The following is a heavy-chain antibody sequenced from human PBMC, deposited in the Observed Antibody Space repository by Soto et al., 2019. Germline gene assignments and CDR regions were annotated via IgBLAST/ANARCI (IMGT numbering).Heavy chain of an antibody. CDR3: AKDIAGFWSGYNYYYYGMDV. J-gene: IGHJ6*02. D-gene: IGHD3-3*01. CDR2: ISYDGSNK. CDR1: GFTFSSYG. V-gene: IGHV3-30*18. Sequence: GGSLRLSCAASGFTFSSYGMHWVRQAPGKGLEWVAVISYDGSNKYYADSVKGRFTISRDNSKNTLYLQMNSLRAEDTAVYYCAKDIAGFWSGYNYYYYGMDVWGQGTTVTVSS.